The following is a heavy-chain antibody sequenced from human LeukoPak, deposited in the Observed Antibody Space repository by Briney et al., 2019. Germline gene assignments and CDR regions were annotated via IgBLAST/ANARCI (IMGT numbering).Heavy chain of an antibody. CDR2: IYYSGST. J-gene: IGHJ4*02. CDR1: GGSISSSSYY. CDR3: ARAVATVVTNLDY. Sequence: SETLSLTCTVSGGSISSSSYYWGWIRQPPGKGLEWIGSIYYSGSTYYNPSLKSRVTISVDTSKNQFSLKLSSVTAAGTAVYYCARAVATVVTNLDYWGQGTLVTVSS. V-gene: IGHV4-39*07. D-gene: IGHD4-23*01.